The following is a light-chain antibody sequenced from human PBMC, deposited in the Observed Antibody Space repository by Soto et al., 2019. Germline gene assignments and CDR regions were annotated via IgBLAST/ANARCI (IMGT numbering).Light chain of an antibody. CDR1: QSVSSH. Sequence: EIVLTQSPATLSLSPGERATLSCRASQSVSSHLSWYQQKPGQAPRLLIYDASDRATGIPARFSGSGSGTDFTLTISGLEPEDFAVYYCQQYNNWPPYTFGQGTKVDIK. J-gene: IGKJ2*01. V-gene: IGKV3-11*01. CDR2: DAS. CDR3: QQYNNWPPYT.